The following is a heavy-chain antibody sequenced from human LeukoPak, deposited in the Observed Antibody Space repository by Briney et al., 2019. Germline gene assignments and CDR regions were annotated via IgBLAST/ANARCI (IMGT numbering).Heavy chain of an antibody. Sequence: GGSLRLPCAASGFTFSNAWMSWVRQAPGKGLEWVGRIKSKTDGRTTDYAAPVKGRFTISRDDSKNTLYLQMNSLKTEDTAVYYCTTEGYYDILTGYGAFDIWGQGTMVTVSS. J-gene: IGHJ3*02. CDR2: IKSKTDGRTT. D-gene: IGHD3-9*01. CDR1: GFTFSNAW. CDR3: TTEGYYDILTGYGAFDI. V-gene: IGHV3-15*01.